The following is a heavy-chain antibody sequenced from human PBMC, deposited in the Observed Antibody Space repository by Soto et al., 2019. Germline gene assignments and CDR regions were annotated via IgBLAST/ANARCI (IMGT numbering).Heavy chain of an antibody. CDR1: GYTFTSYY. CDR3: ARGITIFGALDY. Sequence: QVQLVQSGAEVKKPGASVKVSCKASGYTFTSYYMHWVRQAPGQGLEWMGIINPSGGSTSYAQKFKDRAPMTRDTSTSTVYMELSSLRSEDTAVYYCARGITIFGALDYWGQGTLVTVSS. D-gene: IGHD3-3*01. V-gene: IGHV1-46*01. J-gene: IGHJ4*02. CDR2: INPSGGST.